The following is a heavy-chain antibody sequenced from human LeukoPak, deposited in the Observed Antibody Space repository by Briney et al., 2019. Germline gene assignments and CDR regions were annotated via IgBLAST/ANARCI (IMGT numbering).Heavy chain of an antibody. V-gene: IGHV3-23*01. J-gene: IGHJ4*02. CDR1: GFTFRSYA. CDR3: AKDGGAYYYGSGSYSAGFDY. D-gene: IGHD3-10*01. Sequence: GGSLRLSCAASGFTFRSYAMNWVRQAPGKGLEWVSAISGSGSSTYYADSVKGRFTVSRDNSKNTLYLQMNSLRAEDTAVYYCAKDGGAYYYGSGSYSAGFDYWGQGTLVTVSS. CDR2: ISGSGSST.